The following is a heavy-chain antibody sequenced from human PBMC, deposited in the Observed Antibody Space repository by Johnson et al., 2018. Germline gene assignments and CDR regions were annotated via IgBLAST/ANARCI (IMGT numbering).Heavy chain of an antibody. CDR2: ISWESNTI. V-gene: IGHV3-9*01. CDR1: GFTFDDYA. CDR3: AKGVVVVLTANAFDI. D-gene: IGHD2-21*02. J-gene: IGHJ3*02. Sequence: EVQLVESGGGLVQPGRSLRLSCAASGFTFDDYAMHWVRQAPGKGLEWVSGISWESNTIAYADSVKGRFTISRDNAQNALYLQMSSLGVEDTALYYCAKGVVVVLTANAFDIWGQGTMVTVSS.